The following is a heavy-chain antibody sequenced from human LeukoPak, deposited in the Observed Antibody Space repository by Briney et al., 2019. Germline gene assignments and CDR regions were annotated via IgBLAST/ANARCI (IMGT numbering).Heavy chain of an antibody. CDR3: ASTSLGGWFDP. Sequence: NPSETLSLTCTVSGGSMSSGSYYWGWIRQPPGKGLEWIGSIYYSGSTYQNPSLKSRVTISVDTSKNQFSLKLSSVTAADTAVYYCASTSLGGWFDPWGQGTLVTVSS. D-gene: IGHD3-16*01. CDR2: IYYSGST. J-gene: IGHJ5*02. CDR1: GGSMSSGSYY. V-gene: IGHV4-39*07.